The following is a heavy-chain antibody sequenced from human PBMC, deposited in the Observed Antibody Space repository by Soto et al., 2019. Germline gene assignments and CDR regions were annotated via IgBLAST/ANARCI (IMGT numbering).Heavy chain of an antibody. J-gene: IGHJ6*02. V-gene: IGHV4-61*01. CDR1: GASVSNTYYY. Sequence: SETLSLTCTVSGASVSNTYYYWSWIRQPPGKGLEWIGYIYYSGSTNYNPSLKSRVTISADRSKNQFSLQLGSVTVADTAVYYCARDKGGVMAAAEGAHGMDVWGQGTTVTVSS. CDR3: ARDKGGVMAAAEGAHGMDV. CDR2: IYYSGST. D-gene: IGHD6-13*01.